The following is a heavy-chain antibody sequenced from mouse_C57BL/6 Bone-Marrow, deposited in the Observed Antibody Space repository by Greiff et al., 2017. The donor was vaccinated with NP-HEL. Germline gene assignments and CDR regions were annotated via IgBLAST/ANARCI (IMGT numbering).Heavy chain of an antibody. J-gene: IGHJ1*03. CDR1: GYTFTSYW. V-gene: IGHV1-64*01. D-gene: IGHD1-1*01. Sequence: QVQLQQPGAELVKPGASVKLSCKASGYTFTSYWMHWVKQRPGQGLEWIGMIHPNSGSTNYNEKFKSKATLTVDKSSSTAYMQLSSLTSEDAAVYYCARDYGRSYGYWYFDVWGTGTTVTVSS. CDR2: IHPNSGST. CDR3: ARDYGRSYGYWYFDV.